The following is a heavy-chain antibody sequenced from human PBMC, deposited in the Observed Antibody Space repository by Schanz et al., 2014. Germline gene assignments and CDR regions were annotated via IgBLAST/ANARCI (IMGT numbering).Heavy chain of an antibody. CDR1: GFTFDKYA. V-gene: IGHV3-33*08. Sequence: VQLVESGGGLVQPGKSLRLSCAASGFTFDKYAIHWVRQAPGKGLEWVAVIWSDGTNEYYADSVKGRFTISGDSSKYTVYLQMNSLRADDTAVYYCAKGPYYYYYMDVWGNGTTVTVSS. CDR3: AKGPYYYYYMDV. J-gene: IGHJ6*03. CDR2: IWSDGTNE.